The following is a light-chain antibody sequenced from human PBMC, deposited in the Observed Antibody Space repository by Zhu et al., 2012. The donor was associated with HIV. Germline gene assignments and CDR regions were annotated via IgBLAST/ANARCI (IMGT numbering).Light chain of an antibody. CDR2: DAS. Sequence: EIVLTQSPATLPMPPGGRATLSCRASQSVGSKLAWYQQRRGQAPRLLIYDASTRATGIPTRFSGSGSGTEFTLTISNMQSEDFAVYYCQQYSDWPPWTFGLGTKVEI. CDR1: QSVGSK. V-gene: IGKV3-15*01. J-gene: IGKJ1*01. CDR3: QQYSDWPPWT.